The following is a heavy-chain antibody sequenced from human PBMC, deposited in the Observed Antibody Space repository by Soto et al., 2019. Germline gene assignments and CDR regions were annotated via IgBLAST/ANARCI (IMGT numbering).Heavy chain of an antibody. V-gene: IGHV3-23*01. CDR2: FSATSENT. CDR1: GFFFSSYT. CDR3: AKARDQQWVRLPFDY. D-gene: IGHD6-19*01. J-gene: IGHJ4*02. Sequence: VQLLESGGGLVQPEGSLRLSCVGSGFFFSSYTMTWVRQAPGKGLEWVSSFSATSENTYYADSVRCRFTISRDNSKNTLFLQMNSLTAEDTAMYYCAKARDQQWVRLPFDYWGQGSLVIVSS.